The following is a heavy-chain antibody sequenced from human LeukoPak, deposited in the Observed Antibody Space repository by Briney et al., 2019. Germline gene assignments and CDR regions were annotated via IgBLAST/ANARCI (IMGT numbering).Heavy chain of an antibody. V-gene: IGHV4-38-2*02. J-gene: IGHJ4*02. CDR2: IYHSGST. CDR3: ARLPDSTRGDYFDY. CDR1: GYSISSGYY. Sequence: SETLSLTCTVSGYSISSGYYWGWIRQPPGKGLEWIGSIYHSGSTYYNPSLKSRVTISVDTSKNQFSLKLSSVTAADTAVYYCARLPDSTRGDYFDYWGQGTLVTVSS. D-gene: IGHD2-2*01.